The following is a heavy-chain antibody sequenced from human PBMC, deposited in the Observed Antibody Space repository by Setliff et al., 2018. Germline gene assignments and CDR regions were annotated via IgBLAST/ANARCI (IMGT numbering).Heavy chain of an antibody. CDR1: GGSISSYY. CDR3: ARHHGDTAMVRGAFDF. D-gene: IGHD5-18*01. CDR2: ISYSGST. J-gene: IGHJ3*01. V-gene: IGHV4-59*08. Sequence: PSETLSLTCSVSGGSISSYYWSWIRQPPGKGLEWIGYISYSGSTSYNPSLKSRVTISVDTSKNQFSLQLSSVTAADTAVYYCARHHGDTAMVRGAFDFWGQGTMVT.